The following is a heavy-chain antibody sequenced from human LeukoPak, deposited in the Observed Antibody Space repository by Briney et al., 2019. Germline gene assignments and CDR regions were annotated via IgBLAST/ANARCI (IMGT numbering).Heavy chain of an antibody. J-gene: IGHJ4*02. CDR2: ISSSSSYI. CDR1: GFTFSSYS. D-gene: IGHD6-19*01. CDR3: ARGVVAGPEDY. Sequence: GGSLRLSCAASGFTFSSYSMNWVRQAPGKGLEWVSSISSSSSYIYYADSVKGRFTISRDNARNSLYLQMNSLRAEDTAVYYCARGVVAGPEDYWGQGTLVTVSS. V-gene: IGHV3-21*01.